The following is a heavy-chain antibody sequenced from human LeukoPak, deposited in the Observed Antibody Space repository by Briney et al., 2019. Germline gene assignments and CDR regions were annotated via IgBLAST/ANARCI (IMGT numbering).Heavy chain of an antibody. D-gene: IGHD6-13*01. CDR2: INSDGSSR. CDR3: TRGSPGYSSSWLDF. V-gene: IGHV3-74*01. Sequence: TGGSLRLSCATPAFTFSSYWMHWVRQAPGKGLVWVSRINSDGSSRSYADYVKGRFTISRDDAKNTLYLQMSSLSVDDTAIYYCTRGSPGYSSSWLDFWGQGILVTVSS. CDR1: AFTFSSYW. J-gene: IGHJ4*02.